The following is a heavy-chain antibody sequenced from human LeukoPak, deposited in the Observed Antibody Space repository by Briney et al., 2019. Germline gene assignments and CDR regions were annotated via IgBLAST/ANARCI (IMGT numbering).Heavy chain of an antibody. CDR3: AREGLRYCSGGSCTQNWFDP. CDR2: INSSSSYI. Sequence: GGSLRLSCAASGFTFSRYSMNWVRQAPGKGPEWVSSINSSSSYIYYADSMKGRFTISTDHSKSSLYLQMNSLRAEGTCVIFRAREGLRYCSGGSCTQNWFDPAEQATLVTVSS. J-gene: IGHJ5*02. D-gene: IGHD2-15*01. V-gene: IGHV3-21*01. CDR1: GFTFSRYS.